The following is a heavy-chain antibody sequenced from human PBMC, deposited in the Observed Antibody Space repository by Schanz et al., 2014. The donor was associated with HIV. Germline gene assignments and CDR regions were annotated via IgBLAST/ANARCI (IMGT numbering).Heavy chain of an antibody. D-gene: IGHD5-18*01. CDR1: GFPLRDYG. CDR3: VKAYSSGFSGAGS. V-gene: IGHV3-23*04. Sequence: VHLVESGGGVVQPGRSLTLSCATTGFPLRDYGMHWVRQAAGKGLDWVSTISGSDGDTYYADSVKGRFTISRDNSRNALYLHMNSLRADDTAIYYCVKAYSSGFSGAGSWGQGALVTVSS. J-gene: IGHJ5*02. CDR2: ISGSDGDT.